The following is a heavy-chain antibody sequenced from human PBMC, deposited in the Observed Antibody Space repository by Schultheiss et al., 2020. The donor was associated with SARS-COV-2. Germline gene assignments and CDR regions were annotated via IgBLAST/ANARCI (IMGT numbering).Heavy chain of an antibody. V-gene: IGHV1-18*04. Sequence: ASVKVSCKASGYTFTDYFMHWVRQAPGQGLEWMGWISAYNGNTNYAQKLQGRVTMTTDTSTSTAYMELSRLRSEDTAVYYCARDFPQGSYGYYYYYGMDVWGQGTTVTVSS. CDR3: ARDFPQGSYGYYYYYGMDV. CDR1: GYTFTDYF. J-gene: IGHJ6*02. D-gene: IGHD5-18*01. CDR2: ISAYNGNT.